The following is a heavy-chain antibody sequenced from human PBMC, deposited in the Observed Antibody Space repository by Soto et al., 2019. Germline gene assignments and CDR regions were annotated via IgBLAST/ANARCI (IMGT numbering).Heavy chain of an antibody. CDR1: GFTFSSYG. D-gene: IGHD6-13*01. CDR2: ISYDGSNK. Sequence: VGSLRLSCAASGFTFSSYGMHWVRQAPGKGLEWVAVISYDGSNKYYADSVKGRFTISRDNSKNTLYLQMNSLRAEDTAVYYCAKENGYSSTWFEFDYWGQGTLVTVSS. CDR3: AKENGYSSTWFEFDY. V-gene: IGHV3-30*18. J-gene: IGHJ4*02.